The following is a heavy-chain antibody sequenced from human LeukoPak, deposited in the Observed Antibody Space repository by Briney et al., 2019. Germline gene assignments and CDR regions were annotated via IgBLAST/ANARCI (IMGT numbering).Heavy chain of an antibody. J-gene: IGHJ4*02. CDR1: GFIFSDYA. Sequence: GGSLRLSCAASGFIFSDYAMSWVRQAPGKGLGWVSAISDSKRGGTTYYADSVKGRFTISRDTSKNTLYLQMSSLRVEDTAVYYCAKVPNYYDTTTYYGWGQGALVAVSS. CDR3: AKVPNYYDTTTYYG. V-gene: IGHV3-23*01. CDR2: ISDSKRGGTT. D-gene: IGHD3-22*01.